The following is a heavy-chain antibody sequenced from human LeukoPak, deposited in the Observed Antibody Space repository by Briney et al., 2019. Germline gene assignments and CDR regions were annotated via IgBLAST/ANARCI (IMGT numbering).Heavy chain of an antibody. Sequence: PSETLSLTCAVYGGSFSGYYWSWLRQPPGKGLEWIGEINHSGSTNYNPSLKSRVTISVDTSKNQFSLKLSSVTAADTAVYYCARNSHRGYFDWLLRHDAFDIWGQGTMVTISS. CDR1: GGSFSGYY. J-gene: IGHJ3*02. CDR3: ARNSHRGYFDWLLRHDAFDI. CDR2: INHSGST. V-gene: IGHV4-34*01. D-gene: IGHD3-9*01.